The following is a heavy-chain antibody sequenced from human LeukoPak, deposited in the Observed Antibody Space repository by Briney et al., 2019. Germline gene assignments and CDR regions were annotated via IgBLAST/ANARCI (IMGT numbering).Heavy chain of an antibody. CDR2: IYYSGST. CDR1: GGSISSGGYY. CDR3: ARDSGSYYNGHYFDY. V-gene: IGHV4-31*03. Sequence: NPSETLSLTCTVSGGSISSGGYYWSWIRQHPGKGLEWIGYIYYSGSTYYNPSLKSRVTISVDMSKNQFSLKLSSVTAADTAVYYCARDSGSYYNGHYFDYWGQGTLVTVSS. D-gene: IGHD3-10*01. J-gene: IGHJ4*02.